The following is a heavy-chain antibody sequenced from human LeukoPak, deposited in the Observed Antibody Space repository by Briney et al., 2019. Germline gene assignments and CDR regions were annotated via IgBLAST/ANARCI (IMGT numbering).Heavy chain of an antibody. CDR2: IRGSGGST. CDR1: GFPFSSYA. Sequence: PGGSLRLSCAGSGFPFSSYAMGWVRQAPGKGLEWVSDIRGSGGSTEYADSVKGRFTISRDNTKNTLFLQMNSLTVEDTAVYYCTRAGRLGYSSAWVASPRIYHYKDAWGKGTTVIVSS. D-gene: IGHD6-19*01. J-gene: IGHJ6*03. V-gene: IGHV3-23*01. CDR3: TRAGRLGYSSAWVASPRIYHYKDA.